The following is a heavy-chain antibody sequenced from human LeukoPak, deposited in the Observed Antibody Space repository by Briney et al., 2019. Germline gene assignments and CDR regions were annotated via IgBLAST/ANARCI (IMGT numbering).Heavy chain of an antibody. J-gene: IGHJ4*02. CDR3: ARGYMKSGFDY. V-gene: IGHV6-1*01. Sequence: SQTLSLTCAISGDTISSDITTWNWLRQSPSRGLEWLGRTYYNSRWSNDYAVSVESRITINPDTTRNQFSLQLKSVTPEDTAVYYCARGYMKSGFDYWGQGTLVTVSS. CDR1: GDTISSDITT. D-gene: IGHD1-1*01. CDR2: TYYNSRWSN.